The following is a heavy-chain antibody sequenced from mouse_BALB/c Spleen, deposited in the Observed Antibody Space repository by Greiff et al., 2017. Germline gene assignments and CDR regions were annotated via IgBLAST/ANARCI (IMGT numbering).Heavy chain of an antibody. CDR2: ISSGGGST. J-gene: IGHJ3*01. D-gene: IGHD4-1*01. CDR3: ARQTWEAAWFAY. Sequence: EVQVVESGGGLVKPGGSLKLSCAASGFAFSSYDMSWVRQTPEKRLEWVAYISSGGGSTYYPDTVKGRFTISRDNAKNTLYLQMSSLKSEDTAMYYCARQTWEAAWFAYWGQGTLVTVSA. V-gene: IGHV5-12-1*01. CDR1: GFAFSSYD.